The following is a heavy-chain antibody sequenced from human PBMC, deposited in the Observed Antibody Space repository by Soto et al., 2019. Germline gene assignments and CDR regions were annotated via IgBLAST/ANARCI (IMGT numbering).Heavy chain of an antibody. J-gene: IGHJ2*01. V-gene: IGHV1-69*12. Sequence: QVQLVQSGAEVKKPGSSVKVSCKASGGTFSSYAISWVRQAPGQGLEWMGGIIPIFGTTNYAQKFQGRVTITADESTSTAYMERSSLRSEDTAMYYCARVVTVVKSFHYWYFDLWGRGTLVTVSS. CDR1: GGTFSSYA. CDR3: ARVVTVVKSFHYWYFDL. D-gene: IGHD2-15*01. CDR2: IIPIFGTT.